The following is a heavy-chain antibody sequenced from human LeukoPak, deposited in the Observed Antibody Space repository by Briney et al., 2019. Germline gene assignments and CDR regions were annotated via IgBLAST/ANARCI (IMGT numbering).Heavy chain of an antibody. Sequence: PGGSLRLSCAASGFTFSTYWMSWVRQAPGQGLEGVANIKQDGSEKYYVDSVKGRFTISRDNAKNSLYLQMNSLRAEDTAVYYCARDEEWAGTLVFPWGQGTLVTVSS. CDR2: IKQDGSEK. V-gene: IGHV3-7*01. CDR3: ARDEEWAGTLVFP. D-gene: IGHD1-1*01. CDR1: GFTFSTYW. J-gene: IGHJ5*02.